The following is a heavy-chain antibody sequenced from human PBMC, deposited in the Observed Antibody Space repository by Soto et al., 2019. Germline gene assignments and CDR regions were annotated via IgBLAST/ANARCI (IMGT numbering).Heavy chain of an antibody. V-gene: IGHV3-21*01. CDR1: GFTFSSYS. Sequence: PGGSLRLSCAASGFTFSSYSMNWVRQAPGKGLEWVSSISSSSSYIYYADSVKGRFTISRDNAKNPLYLQMNSLRAEDTAVYYCARGVYSSSWYDGMDVWGQGTTVTVSS. CDR2: ISSSSSYI. J-gene: IGHJ6*02. D-gene: IGHD6-13*01. CDR3: ARGVYSSSWYDGMDV.